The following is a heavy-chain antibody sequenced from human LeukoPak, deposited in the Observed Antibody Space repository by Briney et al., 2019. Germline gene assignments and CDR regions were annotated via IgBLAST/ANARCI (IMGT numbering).Heavy chain of an antibody. Sequence: ASVKVSCKASGYTFTNYALHWVRQAPGQRLEWMGWINTGNGNTKYSQKFQGRVTITRATSASTAYMELSSLRSEDTAVYYCARVGYSGYDSRPVFNYWGQGTLVTVSS. CDR3: ARVGYSGYDSRPVFNY. V-gene: IGHV1-3*04. CDR1: GYTFTNYA. J-gene: IGHJ4*02. D-gene: IGHD5-12*01. CDR2: INTGNGNT.